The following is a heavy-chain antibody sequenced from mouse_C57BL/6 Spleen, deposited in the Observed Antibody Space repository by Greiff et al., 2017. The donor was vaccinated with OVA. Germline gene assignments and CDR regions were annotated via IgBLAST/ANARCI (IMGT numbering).Heavy chain of an antibody. CDR2: IDPEDGDT. CDR3: TTRGNFRYWYFDV. J-gene: IGHJ1*03. V-gene: IGHV14-1*01. CDR1: GFNIKDYY. Sequence: EVQVVESGAELVRPGASVKLSCTASGFNIKDYYMHWVKQRPEQGLEWIGRIDPEDGDTEYARKFQGKVTMSADTATNTAYLQLSSLTSEDTAVYYCTTRGNFRYWYFDVWGTGTTVTVSS. D-gene: IGHD2-1*01.